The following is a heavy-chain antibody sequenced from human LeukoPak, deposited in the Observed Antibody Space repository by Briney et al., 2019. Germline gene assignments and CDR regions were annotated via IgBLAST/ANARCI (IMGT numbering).Heavy chain of an antibody. J-gene: IGHJ6*03. CDR3: ARLRSSPFYYYYMDV. D-gene: IGHD6-6*01. CDR2: ISSSGSTI. Sequence: GGSLLLSCAASGFTFSDYYMSWIRQAPGKGLEWVSYISSSGSTIYYADSVKGRFTISRDNAKNSLYLQMNSLRAEDTAVYYCARLRSSPFYYYYMDVWGKGTTVTVSS. V-gene: IGHV3-11*01. CDR1: GFTFSDYY.